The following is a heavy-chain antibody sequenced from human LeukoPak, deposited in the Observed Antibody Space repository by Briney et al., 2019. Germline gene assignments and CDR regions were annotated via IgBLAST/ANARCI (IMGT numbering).Heavy chain of an antibody. CDR2: INACNGNT. D-gene: IGHD6-6*01. CDR3: AREAEYSSSEY. V-gene: IGHV1-3*03. Sequence: ASVKVSCKASGYTFTSYAMHWVRQAPGQRLEWMGWINACNGNTKYSQEFQGRVTITRDTSSSTAYMELSSLRSDDMAVYYCAREAEYSSSEYWGQGTLVSVSS. J-gene: IGHJ4*02. CDR1: GYTFTSYA.